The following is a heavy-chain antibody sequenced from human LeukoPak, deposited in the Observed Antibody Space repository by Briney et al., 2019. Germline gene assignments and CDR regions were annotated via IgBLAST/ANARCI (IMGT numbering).Heavy chain of an antibody. CDR1: GFSVSANY. CDR2: IYSSGMT. D-gene: IGHD3-10*01. Sequence: TGGSLRLSCAASGFSVSANYMSWVRQAPGKGLEWVSVIYSSGMTAYADSVKGRFTISRDNSKNTLDLQTNSLSAEDTAVYYCARAPHGLWFGGGAFDYWGQGTLVTVSS. V-gene: IGHV3-53*01. CDR3: ARAPHGLWFGGGAFDY. J-gene: IGHJ4*02.